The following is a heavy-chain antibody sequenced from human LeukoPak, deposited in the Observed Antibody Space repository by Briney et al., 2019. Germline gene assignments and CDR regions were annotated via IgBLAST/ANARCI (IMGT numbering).Heavy chain of an antibody. J-gene: IGHJ4*02. V-gene: IGHV4-59*01. CDR2: IYYSGTT. Sequence: PSETLSLTCTVSGVSISNYYWSWIRQPPGKGLEWIGYIYYSGTTNFNPFLKSRVMISVDTSKNQFSLRLTSVTAADTAVYYCARDSTPYGHSGYWGQGTLVTVSP. D-gene: IGHD4-17*01. CDR3: ARDSTPYGHSGY. CDR1: GVSISNYY.